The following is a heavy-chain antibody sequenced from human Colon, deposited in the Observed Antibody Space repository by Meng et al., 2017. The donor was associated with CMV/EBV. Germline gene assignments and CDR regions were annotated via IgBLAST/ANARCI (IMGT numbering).Heavy chain of an antibody. CDR2: ITTYNGNT. CDR3: ARVYNYNNLFFYAMDV. Sequence: ASVKVSCKTSGYTFSHYGIAWVRQAPGQGLEWVGWITTYNGNTNYEQKFQGRVTMTTDTSTSTVYMELRNLRSDDSAVYYCARVYNYNNLFFYAMDVWAKGPRSPSP. D-gene: IGHD1-20*01. J-gene: IGHJ6*02. V-gene: IGHV1-18*01. CDR1: GYTFSHYG.